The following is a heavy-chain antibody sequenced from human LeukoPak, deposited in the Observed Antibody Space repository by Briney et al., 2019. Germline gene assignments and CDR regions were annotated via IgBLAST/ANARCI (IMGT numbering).Heavy chain of an antibody. D-gene: IGHD3-10*01. J-gene: IGHJ5*02. Sequence: GGSLRLSCATSGLNFNNYAMSWVRQAPGKGLEWVSAINDSGGSSYYADFVKGRFTISRDNSENTLFLQMNSLRPDDTAVYFCAKCPHSYWSGTYSNWFDPWGQGTLVIVFS. CDR2: INDSGGSS. V-gene: IGHV3-23*01. CDR1: GLNFNNYA. CDR3: AKCPHSYWSGTYSNWFDP.